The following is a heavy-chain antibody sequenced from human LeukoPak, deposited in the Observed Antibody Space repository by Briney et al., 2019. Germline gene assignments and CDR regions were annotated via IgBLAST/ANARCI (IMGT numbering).Heavy chain of an antibody. CDR1: GGSISSSSYY. V-gene: IGHV4-39*01. J-gene: IGHJ5*02. CDR3: ARLLDYDSSGYYYGSWFDP. Sequence: SETLSLTCTVSGGSISSSSYYWGWIRQPPGKGLEWIGSIYYSGSTYYHPSLKSRVPISVDTSKNQFSLKLSSLTAADTAVYYCARLLDYDSSGYYYGSWFDPWGQGTLVTVSS. D-gene: IGHD3-22*01. CDR2: IYYSGST.